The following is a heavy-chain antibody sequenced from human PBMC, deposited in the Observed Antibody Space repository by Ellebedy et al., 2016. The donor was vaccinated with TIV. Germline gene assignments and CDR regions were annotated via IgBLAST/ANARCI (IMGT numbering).Heavy chain of an antibody. CDR3: AIRPMTIFGVTDAFDV. D-gene: IGHD3-3*01. CDR2: IFHSGGT. CDR1: GCSMSGDY. J-gene: IGHJ3*01. Sequence: MPSETLSLTFTVSGCSMSGDYWRWIRQSPGKGLEWLGEIFHSGGTVYNPSLKNHVTISVDTSKNQSSLNLTSVTAADTAFYYCAIRPMTIFGVTDAFDVWGKGTMVTVSS. V-gene: IGHV4-59*01.